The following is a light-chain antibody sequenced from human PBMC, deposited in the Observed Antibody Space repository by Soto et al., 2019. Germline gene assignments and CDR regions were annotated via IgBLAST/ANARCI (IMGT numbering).Light chain of an antibody. CDR3: SSYTSSSTPHVV. CDR2: DVS. J-gene: IGLJ2*01. V-gene: IGLV2-14*03. CDR1: SGDVGGYNY. Sequence: QSALTQSASVSGSPGQSITISCTGTSGDVGGYNYVSWYQQHPGKAPKLMIYDVSNRPSGVSNRFSGSKSGNTASLTISGLQAEDEADYFCSSYTSSSTPHVVFGGGTKLTVL.